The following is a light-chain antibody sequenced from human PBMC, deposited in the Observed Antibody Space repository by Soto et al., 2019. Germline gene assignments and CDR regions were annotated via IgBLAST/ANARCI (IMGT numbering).Light chain of an antibody. CDR3: QQYGSSPT. J-gene: IGKJ5*01. Sequence: ELVLTQSPGTLSLSPGARATLSCRASQSVSNNYLAWYQQKPGQAPRRLIYGASSRATGIPDRFSGSGSGTDFTPTVSRLEPEYFAVYYCQQYGSSPTFGEGTRLEI. V-gene: IGKV3-20*01. CDR1: QSVSNNY. CDR2: GAS.